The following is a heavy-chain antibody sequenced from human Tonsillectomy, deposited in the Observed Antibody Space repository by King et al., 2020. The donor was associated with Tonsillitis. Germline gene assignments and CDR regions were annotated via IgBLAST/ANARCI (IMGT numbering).Heavy chain of an antibody. V-gene: IGHV4-30-2*01. D-gene: IGHD2-2*01. J-gene: IGHJ3*02. CDR2: IYHSGST. CDR1: GGSISSGGYS. Sequence: QLQESGSGLVKPSQTLSLTCAVSGGSISSGGYSWSWIRQPPGKGLEWIGYIYHSGSTYYNPSLKSRVTISVDRPKNQFSLKLSSVTAADTAVYYCARGGYCSSTSCRPADAFDIWGQGTMVTVSS. CDR3: ARGGYCSSTSCRPADAFDI.